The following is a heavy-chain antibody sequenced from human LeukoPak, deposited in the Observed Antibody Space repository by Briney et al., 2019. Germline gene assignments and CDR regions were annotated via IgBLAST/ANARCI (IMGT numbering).Heavy chain of an antibody. CDR1: GFTFDDYA. D-gene: IGHD6-19*01. V-gene: IGHV3-9*01. CDR2: INWNSGDI. J-gene: IGHJ6*02. CDR3: AKAGAGTFYHYGMDV. Sequence: GGSLRLSCAASGFTFDDYAMHWVRQAPGKGPEWVSGINWNSGDIGYADSVKGRFTISRDNDKNSLYLQMNSLRAEDTALYYCAKAGAGTFYHYGMDVWGQGTKVTVSS.